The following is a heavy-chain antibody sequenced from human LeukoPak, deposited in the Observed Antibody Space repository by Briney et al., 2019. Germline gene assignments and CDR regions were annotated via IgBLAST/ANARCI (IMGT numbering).Heavy chain of an antibody. V-gene: IGHV1-24*01. D-gene: IGHD6-19*01. Sequence: ASVKVSCKVSGYTLTELSMHWVRQAPGKGLEWMGGFDPEDGETIYAQKFQGRVTMTGDTSADTAYMELSSLRSEDTAVYYCSGWYGVHRFQHWGQGTLVTVSS. J-gene: IGHJ1*01. CDR3: SGWYGVHRFQH. CDR1: GYTLTELS. CDR2: FDPEDGET.